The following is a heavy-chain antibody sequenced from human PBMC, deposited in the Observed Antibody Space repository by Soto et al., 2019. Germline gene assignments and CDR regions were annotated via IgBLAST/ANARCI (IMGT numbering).Heavy chain of an antibody. D-gene: IGHD5-12*01. J-gene: IGHJ6*03. CDR2: MNPNSGNT. CDR1: GYTFTSYD. Sequence: ASVKVSCKASGYTFTSYDINWVRQATGQGLEWMGWMNPNSGNTGYAQKFQGRVTMTRNTSISTAYMELSSLRSEDTAVYYCARAVRGYDSKPYYYYYMDVWGKGTTVTVSS. CDR3: ARAVRGYDSKPYYYYYMDV. V-gene: IGHV1-8*01.